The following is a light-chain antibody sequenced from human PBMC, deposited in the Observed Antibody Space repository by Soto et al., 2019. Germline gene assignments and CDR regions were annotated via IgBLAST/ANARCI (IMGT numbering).Light chain of an antibody. CDR2: EDT. J-gene: IGLJ2*01. CDR1: SSDVGSYNL. CDR3: CSYAGTGTSLV. V-gene: IGLV2-23*01. Sequence: QSALTQPASVSGSPGQSITISCTGTSSDVGSYNLVSWYQQLPGKVPKLIIFEDTKRPSGVSNRFSGSKSGNTASLTISGLQAEDEADYNCCSYAGTGTSLVFGGGTKVTVL.